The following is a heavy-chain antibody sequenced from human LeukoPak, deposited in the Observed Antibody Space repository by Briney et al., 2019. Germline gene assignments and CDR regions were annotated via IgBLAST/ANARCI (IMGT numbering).Heavy chain of an antibody. J-gene: IGHJ4*02. CDR3: ARVGPAGFGSFDY. D-gene: IGHD3-10*01. Sequence: KPSETLSLTCTASGGSISSSSYDWGGIRQPPGKGLEWIGSIYYSGSTYYNPSLKSRVTISVDTSKNQFSLKLSSVTAADTAVYYCARVGPAGFGSFDYWGQGTLVTVSS. CDR1: GGSISSSSYD. CDR2: IYYSGST. V-gene: IGHV4-39*07.